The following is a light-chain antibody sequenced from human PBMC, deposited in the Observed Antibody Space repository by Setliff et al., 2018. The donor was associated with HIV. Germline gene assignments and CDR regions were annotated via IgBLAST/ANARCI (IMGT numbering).Light chain of an antibody. CDR3: CSYAGSYRYV. Sequence: QSALTQPASMSESPGQSITISCTGTSSDVGGYDYVSWYQQHPGKAPKVMIYDVSRRPSGVPDRFSGSKSGNTASLTISGLQAEDEADYYCCSYAGSYRYVFGTGTKVTVL. CDR2: DVS. V-gene: IGLV2-11*01. CDR1: SSDVGGYDY. J-gene: IGLJ1*01.